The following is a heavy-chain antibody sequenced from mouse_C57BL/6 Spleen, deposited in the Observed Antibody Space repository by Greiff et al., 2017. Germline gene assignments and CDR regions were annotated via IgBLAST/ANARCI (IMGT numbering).Heavy chain of an antibody. J-gene: IGHJ4*01. Sequence: EVKLVESGGGLVQPGGSLKLSCAASGFTFSDYGMAWVRQAPRKGPEWVAFISNLAYSIYYADTVTGRFTVSRENAKNTLYLEMSSLRSEDTAMYYCARQITTVVAKDAMDYWGQGTSVTVSS. CDR2: ISNLAYSI. CDR1: GFTFSDYG. D-gene: IGHD1-1*01. CDR3: ARQITTVVAKDAMDY. V-gene: IGHV5-15*01.